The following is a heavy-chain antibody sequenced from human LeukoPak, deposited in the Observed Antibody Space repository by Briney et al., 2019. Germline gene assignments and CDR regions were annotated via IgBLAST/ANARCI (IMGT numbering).Heavy chain of an antibody. CDR1: GFTFTNHW. J-gene: IGHJ4*02. CDR2: VNGDGSST. Sequence: PGGSLRLSCAASGFTFTNHWMHWVRQAPGKGLMWVSRVNGDGSSTSYADSVEGRFTISRDNAKNTVYLQMNSLRVEDSAVYYCTRTGDSTSYTYYYDYWGQGTLVTVSS. CDR3: TRTGDSTSYTYYYDY. D-gene: IGHD1-26*01. V-gene: IGHV3-74*01.